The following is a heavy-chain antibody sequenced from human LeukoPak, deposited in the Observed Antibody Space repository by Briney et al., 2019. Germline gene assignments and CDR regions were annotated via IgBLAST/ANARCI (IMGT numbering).Heavy chain of an antibody. Sequence: SETLSLTCAVYGGSFSGYYWSWIRQPPGKGLEWIGEINHSGSTNYNPSLKSRVTISVDTSKNQFSLKLSSVTAADTAVYYCARAGWYFDLWGRDTLVTVSS. CDR2: INHSGST. J-gene: IGHJ2*01. CDR3: ARAGWYFDL. CDR1: GGSFSGYY. V-gene: IGHV4-34*01.